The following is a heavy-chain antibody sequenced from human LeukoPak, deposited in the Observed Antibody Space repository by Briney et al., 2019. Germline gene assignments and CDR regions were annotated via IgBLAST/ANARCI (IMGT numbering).Heavy chain of an antibody. V-gene: IGHV4-34*01. CDR3: ARSWGRNYYYYYYMDV. J-gene: IGHJ6*03. D-gene: IGHD3-16*01. CDR2: INHSGST. Sequence: SETLSLTCAVYGGSFSGYYWSWIRQPPGKGLEWIGEINHSGSTNYNPPLKSRVTISVDTSKNQFSLKLSSVTAADTAVYYCARSWGRNYYYYYYMDVWGKGTTVTVSS. CDR1: GGSFSGYY.